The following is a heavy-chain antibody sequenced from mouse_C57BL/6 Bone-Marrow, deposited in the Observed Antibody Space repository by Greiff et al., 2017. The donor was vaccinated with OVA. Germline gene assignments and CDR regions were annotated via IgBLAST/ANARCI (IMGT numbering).Heavy chain of an antibody. D-gene: IGHD2-5*01. J-gene: IGHJ3*01. CDR3: ARYSNYT. V-gene: IGHV1-54*01. CDR1: GYAFTNYL. CDR2: INPGSGGT. Sequence: VQLQESGAELVRPGTSVKVSCKASGYAFTNYLIEWVKQRPGQGLEWIGVINPGSGGTNYNEKFKGKATLTADKSSSTAYMQLSSLTSEDSAVYFCARYSNYTWRQGTLVTVSA.